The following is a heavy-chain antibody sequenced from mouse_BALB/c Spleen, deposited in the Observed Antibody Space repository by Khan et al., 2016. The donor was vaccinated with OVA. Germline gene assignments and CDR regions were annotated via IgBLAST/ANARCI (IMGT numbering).Heavy chain of an antibody. CDR1: GFTFSTYV. CDR3: ATSYFYGYYFDY. D-gene: IGHD1-1*01. CDR2: ISGDSSTI. J-gene: IGHJ2*01. V-gene: IGHV5-17*02. Sequence: EVQLQESGGGLVQPGGSRKLSCAASGFTFSTYVMHWVRQAPEKGLEWVAYISGDSSTIYYADTVKGRFTISRDNPKNTLFLQMTSLMSEDTARYYCATSYFYGYYFDYWGPGTTLTVSS.